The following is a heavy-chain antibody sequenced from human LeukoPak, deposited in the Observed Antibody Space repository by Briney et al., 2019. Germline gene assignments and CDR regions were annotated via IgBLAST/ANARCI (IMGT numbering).Heavy chain of an antibody. D-gene: IGHD2-2*01. Sequence: GGSLRLSCAASGFTFSSYGMHWVRQAPGKGLEWVAFIRYDGSNKYYADSVKGRFTISRDNSKNTLYLQMNSLRAEDTAVYNCAKDDCSSTSCYPWFDPWGQGTLVTVSS. J-gene: IGHJ5*02. V-gene: IGHV3-30*02. CDR1: GFTFSSYG. CDR3: AKDDCSSTSCYPWFDP. CDR2: IRYDGSNK.